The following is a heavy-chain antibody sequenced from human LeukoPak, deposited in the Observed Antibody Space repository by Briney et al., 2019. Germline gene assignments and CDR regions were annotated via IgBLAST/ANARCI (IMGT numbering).Heavy chain of an antibody. CDR1: GFTLSNYW. CDR2: FTADGSNT. J-gene: IGHJ4*02. V-gene: IGHV3-74*01. CDR3: AKVGSSGWTTYYFDY. Sequence: GGSLRLSCAASGFTLSNYWMHWVRQAPGKGLVWVSRFTADGSNTTYADSVKGRFTISSDNAKNTLYLQMNSLRAEDTAVYYCAKVGSSGWTTYYFDYWGQGTLVTVSS. D-gene: IGHD6-19*01.